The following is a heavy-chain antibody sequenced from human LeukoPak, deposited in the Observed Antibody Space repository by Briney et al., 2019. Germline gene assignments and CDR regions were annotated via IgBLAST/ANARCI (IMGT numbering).Heavy chain of an antibody. CDR3: ARDPWAMAAAEGIAFDI. CDR2: ISYDGSNK. Sequence: GGSLRLSCAASGFTFSSYAMHWVRQAPGKGLEWVAVISYDGSNKYYADSVKGRFTISRDNSKNTLYLQMNSLRAEDTAVYYCARDPWAMAAAEGIAFDIWGQGTMVTVSS. J-gene: IGHJ3*02. V-gene: IGHV3-30-3*01. D-gene: IGHD6-13*01. CDR1: GFTFSSYA.